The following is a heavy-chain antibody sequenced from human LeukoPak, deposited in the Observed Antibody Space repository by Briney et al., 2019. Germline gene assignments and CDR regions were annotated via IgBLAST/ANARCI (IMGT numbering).Heavy chain of an antibody. CDR2: INPNSGGT. CDR3: ARDSSGWYREGRYYYYGMDV. D-gene: IGHD6-19*01. J-gene: IGHJ6*02. V-gene: IGHV1-2*02. CDR1: GYTFTGYY. Sequence: GASVKVSCKASGYTFTGYYMHWVRQAPGQGLEWMGWINPNSGGTNYAQKFQGRVTMTRDTSISTAYMELSRLRSDDTAVYYCARDSSGWYREGRYYYYGMDVWGQGTTVTVSS.